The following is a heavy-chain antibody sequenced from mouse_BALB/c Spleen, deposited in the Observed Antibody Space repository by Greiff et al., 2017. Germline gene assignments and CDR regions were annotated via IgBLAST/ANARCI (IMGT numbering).Heavy chain of an antibody. J-gene: IGHJ3*01. CDR3: ARADDYGAWFAY. CDR1: GYAFTNYL. CDR2: INPGSGGT. V-gene: IGHV1-54*01. D-gene: IGHD2-4*01. Sequence: VQLQQSGAELVRPGTSVKVSCKASGYAFTNYLIEWVKQRPGQGLEWIGVINPGSGGTNYNEKFKGKATLTADKSSSTAYMQLSSLTSDDSAVYFCARADDYGAWFAYWGQGTLVTVSA.